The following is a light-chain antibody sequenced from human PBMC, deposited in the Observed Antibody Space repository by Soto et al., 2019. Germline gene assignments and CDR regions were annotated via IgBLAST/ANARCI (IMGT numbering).Light chain of an antibody. V-gene: IGLV2-14*01. CDR2: DVS. J-gene: IGLJ2*01. Sequence: QSALTQPASVSGSPGQSITISCTGSSSDVGGYNHVSWYQQHPGKAPKLMIFDVSHRPSGVSNRFSGSKSGNMASLTISGLQAEDEADYYCNSYTSSSTVVFGGGTKVTVL. CDR1: SSDVGGYNH. CDR3: NSYTSSSTVV.